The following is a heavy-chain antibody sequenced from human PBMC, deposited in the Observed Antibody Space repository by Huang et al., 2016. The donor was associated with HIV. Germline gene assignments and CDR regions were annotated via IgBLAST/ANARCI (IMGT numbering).Heavy chain of an antibody. CDR3: VRAKEKGYDFWSGYRY. CDR2: MESNGSSK. D-gene: IGHD3-3*01. CDR1: GFIFSDYW. V-gene: IGHV3-74*02. Sequence: EVELAESGGGSVRPGQARRLYCVGSGFIFSDYWMHWVLQIPGEGLLGVESMESNGSSKSYADSVKGRFNIYRDNAKNTVFLQMRSLRVDDTAVYYCVRAKEKGYDFWSGYRYWGQGVQVTVSS. J-gene: IGHJ4*01.